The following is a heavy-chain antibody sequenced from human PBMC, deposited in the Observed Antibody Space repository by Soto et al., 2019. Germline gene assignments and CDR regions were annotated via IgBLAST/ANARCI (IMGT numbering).Heavy chain of an antibody. Sequence: GGSLRLSCAASGFTFSSYSMNWVRQAPGKGLEWVSYINSSSSTINYAGPVKGRFTISRDNAKNSLNLQMNSLRDEDTAVYYCARDPKCYGMDVWGQRTTVTVSS. J-gene: IGHJ6*02. CDR2: INSSSSTI. CDR1: GFTFSSYS. CDR3: ARDPKCYGMDV. V-gene: IGHV3-48*02.